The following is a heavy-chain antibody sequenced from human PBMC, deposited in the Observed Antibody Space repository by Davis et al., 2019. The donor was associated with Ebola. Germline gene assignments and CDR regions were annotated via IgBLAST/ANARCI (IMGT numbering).Heavy chain of an antibody. CDR1: GFTFSSYS. Sequence: GESLKISCAASGFTFSSYSMNWVRQAPGKGLEWVSSISSSSSYIYYADSVKGRFTISRDNAKNSLFLQMDSLRDEDTAVYYCAKDPAVQVTGGDYWGQGTLVTVSS. J-gene: IGHJ4*02. CDR3: AKDPAVQVTGGDY. D-gene: IGHD2-21*02. V-gene: IGHV3-21*01. CDR2: ISSSSSYI.